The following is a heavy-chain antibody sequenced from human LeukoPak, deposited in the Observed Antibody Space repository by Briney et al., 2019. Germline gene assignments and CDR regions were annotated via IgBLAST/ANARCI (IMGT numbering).Heavy chain of an antibody. D-gene: IGHD2-15*01. J-gene: IGHJ4*02. V-gene: IGHV3-74*01. CDR2: INGDGSSP. CDR3: TRWKVLLNFDY. CDR1: GFTFSSYS. Sequence: GGSLRLSCAASGFTFSSYSMNWVRQAPGKGLVWVARINGDGSSPSYADSVKGRFTISRDNAKNTLHLQMNSLGAEDTAVYYCTRWKVLLNFDYWGQGSLVTVSS.